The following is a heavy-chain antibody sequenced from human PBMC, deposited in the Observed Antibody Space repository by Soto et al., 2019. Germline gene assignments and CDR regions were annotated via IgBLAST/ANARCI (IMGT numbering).Heavy chain of an antibody. D-gene: IGHD3-16*01. V-gene: IGHV3-7*01. J-gene: IGHJ4*02. CDR3: VCGGNFFIY. CDR1: GFTFNTYW. CDR2: MDQDGSET. Sequence: EVQLVESGGGLVQPGGSLRLSCAASGFTFNTYWMTWVRQPPGKGLEWVANMDQDGSETYYVDSVRGRFTVSRDNAKNSLYLQMNSLRVEDTAVYYCVCGGNFFIYWGQGTLVTVSP.